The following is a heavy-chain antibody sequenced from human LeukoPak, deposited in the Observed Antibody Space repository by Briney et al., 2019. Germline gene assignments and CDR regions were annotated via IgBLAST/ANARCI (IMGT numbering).Heavy chain of an antibody. J-gene: IGHJ4*02. Sequence: GGSLRLSCAASGFTFSSYGMHWVRQAPGKGLEWVAFIRYDGSNKYYADSVKGRFTISRDNSRNTLYLQMNSLRAEDTAIFYCAKGPIEGFDYWGQGTLVTVSS. CDR1: GFTFSSYG. V-gene: IGHV3-30*02. CDR2: IRYDGSNK. CDR3: AKGPIEGFDY.